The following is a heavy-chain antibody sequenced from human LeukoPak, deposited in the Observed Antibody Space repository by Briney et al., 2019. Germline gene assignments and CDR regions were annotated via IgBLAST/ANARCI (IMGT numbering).Heavy chain of an antibody. D-gene: IGHD3-16*02. CDR2: IYYTGST. J-gene: IGHJ5*02. V-gene: IGHV4-59*12. CDR3: ARDKRVSGSYQFSFDP. Sequence: SETLSLTCTVSGGSINSYYWSWIRQPPGKGLEWIGYIYYTGSTNYNPSLKSRVTISVDTSKNQFSLKLSSVTAADTAVYYCARDKRVSGSYQFSFDPWGQGTLVTVSS. CDR1: GGSINSYY.